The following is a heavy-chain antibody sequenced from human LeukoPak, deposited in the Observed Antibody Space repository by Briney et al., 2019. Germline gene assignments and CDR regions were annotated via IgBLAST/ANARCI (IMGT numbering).Heavy chain of an antibody. D-gene: IGHD2-2*01. V-gene: IGHV3-33*01. CDR1: GFTFSSYG. Sequence: PGGSLRLSCAASGFTFSSYGMHWVRQAPGKGLEWVAVIWYDGSNKYYADSVKGRFTISRDNSKNTLYLQMSSLRAEDTAVYYCAREGMSCSSTTCFFDYWGQGTLVTVSS. J-gene: IGHJ4*02. CDR2: IWYDGSNK. CDR3: AREGMSCSSTTCFFDY.